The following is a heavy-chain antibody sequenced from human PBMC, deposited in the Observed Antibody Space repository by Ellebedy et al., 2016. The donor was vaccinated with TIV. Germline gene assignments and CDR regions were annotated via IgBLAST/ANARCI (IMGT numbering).Heavy chain of an antibody. CDR2: INGGNGNT. D-gene: IGHD4-17*01. CDR3: ATDAYDHGDYVRR. Sequence: AASVKVSCKASGYTFTTYSMHWVRQAPGQRLEWMGWINGGNGNTMYSQTFQGRVTIISDTSASTAYIELSSLRSEDTAVYYCATDAYDHGDYVRRWGQGTLVTVSS. CDR1: GYTFTTYS. J-gene: IGHJ4*02. V-gene: IGHV1-3*01.